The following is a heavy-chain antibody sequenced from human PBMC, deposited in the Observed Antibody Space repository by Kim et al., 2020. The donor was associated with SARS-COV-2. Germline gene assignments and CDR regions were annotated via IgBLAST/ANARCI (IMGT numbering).Heavy chain of an antibody. Sequence: GGSLRLSCAASGFTFSSYGMHWVRQAPGKGLEWVAVISYDGSNKYYADSVKGRFTISRDNSKNTLYLQMNSLRAEDTAVYYCAKDTKPYLEWLFDAFDI. CDR3: AKDTKPYLEWLFDAFDI. V-gene: IGHV3-30*18. CDR2: ISYDGSNK. D-gene: IGHD3-3*01. J-gene: IGHJ3*02. CDR1: GFTFSSYG.